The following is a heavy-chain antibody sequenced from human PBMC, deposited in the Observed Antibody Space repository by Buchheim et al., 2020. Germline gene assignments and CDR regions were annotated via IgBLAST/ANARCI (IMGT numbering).Heavy chain of an antibody. CDR1: GYTFTSYD. V-gene: IGHV1-8*01. J-gene: IGHJ6*02. Sequence: QVQLVQSGAEVKKPGASVKVSCKASGYTFTSYDINWVRQATGQGLEWMGWMNPNSGNTGYAQKFQGRVTMTRNTSISTAYMELSSLRSEDTAVYYCARGDYDILTGYYRSYYYYGMDVWGQGTT. CDR3: ARGDYDILTGYYRSYYYYGMDV. CDR2: MNPNSGNT. D-gene: IGHD3-9*01.